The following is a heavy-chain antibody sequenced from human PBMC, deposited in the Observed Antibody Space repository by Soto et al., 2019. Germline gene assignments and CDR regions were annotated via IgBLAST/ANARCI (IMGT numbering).Heavy chain of an antibody. CDR2: IIPALDIE. CDR3: AAVAGTSAFVGYFEY. V-gene: IGHV1-69*02. Sequence: QGLLVQSGAEVKKPWSSVKVSCEAPGGTLSTYTLTWLRQAPGQGPEWMGRIIPALDIEDYAQQFQGRVTITADTSTSTAYMELHSLRSDDTAVYYCAAVAGTSAFVGYFEYWGQGTLVTVAS. J-gene: IGHJ4*02. CDR1: GGTLSTYT. D-gene: IGHD6-19*01.